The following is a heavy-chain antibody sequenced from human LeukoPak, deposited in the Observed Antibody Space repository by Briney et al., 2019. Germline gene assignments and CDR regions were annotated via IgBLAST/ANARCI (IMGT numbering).Heavy chain of an antibody. Sequence: GGSLRLSCAASGFILSTHGMHWVRQAPGKGLEWVAGMWYDGSREDYADSVKGRFTISRDMSKNTLNLQMNSLRVENTAVFYCARDLSFGSLDFRGQGTLVTVSS. CDR3: ARDLSFGSLDF. D-gene: IGHD1-26*01. V-gene: IGHV3-33*01. CDR2: MWYDGSRE. J-gene: IGHJ4*02. CDR1: GFILSTHG.